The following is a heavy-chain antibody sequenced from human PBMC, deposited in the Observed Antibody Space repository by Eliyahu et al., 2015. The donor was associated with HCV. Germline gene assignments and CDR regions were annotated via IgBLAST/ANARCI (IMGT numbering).Heavy chain of an antibody. V-gene: IGHV3-30*18. CDR2: ISNDGSNK. CDR3: VKPYYDSSGYYYWYFDL. Sequence: WVAVISNDGSNKFYADSGKGRFTVSRDNSKDTLYLQMNSLRAEDTAVYYCVKPYYDSSGYYYWYFDLWGRGTLVTVSS. D-gene: IGHD3-22*01. J-gene: IGHJ2*01.